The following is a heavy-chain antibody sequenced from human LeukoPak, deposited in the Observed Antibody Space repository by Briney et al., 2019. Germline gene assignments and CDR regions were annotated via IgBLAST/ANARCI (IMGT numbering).Heavy chain of an antibody. CDR2: INHSGST. D-gene: IGHD3-16*01. V-gene: IGHV4-34*01. CDR3: ARGLGKRAFDI. J-gene: IGHJ3*02. Sequence: SETLSLTCAVYGGSFSGYYWSWIRQPPGKGLEWIGEINHSGSTNYNPSLKSRVTISVDTSKNQFSLKLSSVTAADTAVYYCARGLGKRAFDIWGQGTMVTVSS. CDR1: GGSFSGYY.